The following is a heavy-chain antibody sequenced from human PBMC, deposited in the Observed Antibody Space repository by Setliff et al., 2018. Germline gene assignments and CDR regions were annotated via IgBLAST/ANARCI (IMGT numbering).Heavy chain of an antibody. V-gene: IGHV1-46*01. J-gene: IGHJ6*03. Sequence: GASVKVSCKASGYTFTGYYLHWVRQAPGQGLEWMGIIDPSADYTNYAQKFQGRVTMTKDTSTTTVYMELSSLRSEDTAVYYCAREGVDIRSSTDYRYYMDVWGKGTTVTVSS. CDR1: GYTFTGYY. CDR3: AREGVDIRSSTDYRYYMDV. D-gene: IGHD5-12*01. CDR2: IDPSADYT.